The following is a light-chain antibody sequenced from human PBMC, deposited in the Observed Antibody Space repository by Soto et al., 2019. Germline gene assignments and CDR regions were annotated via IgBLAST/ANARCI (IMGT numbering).Light chain of an antibody. CDR3: QQSFSTPWT. CDR2: TKS. Sequence: DIQMTQSPSSLSASTGDRVTITCRASRNISNYLNWYQQKSGKAPKFLIYTKSNLQSGVPSRFSGSGSGTDFTLTISSLQPEDVATYFCQQSFSTPWTFGQGTKVEIK. V-gene: IGKV1-39*01. J-gene: IGKJ1*01. CDR1: RNISNY.